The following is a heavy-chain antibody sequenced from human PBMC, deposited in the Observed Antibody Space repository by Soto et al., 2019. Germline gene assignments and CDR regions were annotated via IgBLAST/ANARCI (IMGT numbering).Heavy chain of an antibody. CDR3: ARVPDYDFWSGYYYYFDY. V-gene: IGHV1-69*13. D-gene: IGHD3-3*01. Sequence: SVKVSCKASGGTFSSYATSWVRQAPGQGLEWMGGIIPIFGTANYAQKFQGRVTITADESTSTAYMELSSLRSEDTAVYYCARVPDYDFWSGYYYYFDYWGQGTLVTVSS. CDR2: IIPIFGTA. J-gene: IGHJ4*02. CDR1: GGTFSSYA.